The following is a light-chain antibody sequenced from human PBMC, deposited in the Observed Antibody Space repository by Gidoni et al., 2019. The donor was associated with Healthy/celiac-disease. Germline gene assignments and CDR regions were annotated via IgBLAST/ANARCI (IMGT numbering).Light chain of an antibody. V-gene: IGKV3-20*01. Sequence: EMGLTKSHGTLSLSPGERATLSGRASRSVSGSYLAWYPQKPGPAPRLLIYGASSRATGIPDRFSGSGSGTDFTLTISRLEPEDFAVYYCQQYGSSPLTFGGGTKVEIK. CDR2: GAS. CDR1: RSVSGSY. J-gene: IGKJ4*01. CDR3: QQYGSSPLT.